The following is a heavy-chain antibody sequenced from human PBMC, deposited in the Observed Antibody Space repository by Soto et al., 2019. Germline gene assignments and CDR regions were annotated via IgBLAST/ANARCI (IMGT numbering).Heavy chain of an antibody. CDR1: GFTVSSHY. CDR3: ADLYGVDV. CDR2: IYSGGST. V-gene: IGHV3-66*01. Sequence: EVPLVESGGGLVQPGGSLRLSCAASGFTVSSHYMNWVRQAPGKGLEWVSVIYSGGSTYYADSVKGRFTISRDNSKNTLYLQMNSLRAEDTAVYYCADLYGVDVWGQGTTVTVSS. J-gene: IGHJ6*02.